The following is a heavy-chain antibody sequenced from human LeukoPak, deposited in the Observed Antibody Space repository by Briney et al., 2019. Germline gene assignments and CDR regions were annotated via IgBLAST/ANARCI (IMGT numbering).Heavy chain of an antibody. CDR2: IDSGGITI. D-gene: IGHD5-18*01. J-gene: IGHJ4*02. CDR1: GFPFSSYE. V-gene: IGHV3-48*03. CDR3: ARNSGGYPLDY. Sequence: GGSLRLSCEGSGFPFSSYEMNWLRQAPGKGLEWVSHIDSGGITIYYADSVKGRFTISRDNAKNSIYLQMDSLRVEDTAIYYCARNSGGYPLDYWGQGAPVTVSS.